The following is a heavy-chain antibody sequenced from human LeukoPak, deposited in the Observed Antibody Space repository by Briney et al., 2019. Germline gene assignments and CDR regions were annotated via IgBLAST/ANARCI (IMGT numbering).Heavy chain of an antibody. D-gene: IGHD6-19*01. V-gene: IGHV1-18*01. Sequence: ASVKVSCKASSYTFTNYAFTWVRQAPGQGLEWMGWISAYNGNTNYAQKLQGRVTMTTDTSTNTAYMELRSLRSDDTAVYYCAREMAVAGSGVIDSWGQGTLVTVSS. CDR1: SYTFTNYA. CDR2: ISAYNGNT. J-gene: IGHJ4*02. CDR3: AREMAVAGSGVIDS.